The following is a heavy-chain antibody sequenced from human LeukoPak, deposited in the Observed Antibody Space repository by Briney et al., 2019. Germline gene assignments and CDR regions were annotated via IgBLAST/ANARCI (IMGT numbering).Heavy chain of an antibody. D-gene: IGHD1-26*01. CDR2: ISGSGGST. J-gene: IGHJ4*02. CDR3: AKVGGWIVGATKGESFDY. Sequence: GGSLRLSCAASGFTFSSYAMSWVRQAPGKGLEWVSAISGSGGSTYYADSVKGRFTISRDNSKNTLYLQMNSLRAEDTAVYYCAKVGGWIVGATKGESFDYWGQGTLVTVSS. V-gene: IGHV3-23*01. CDR1: GFTFSSYA.